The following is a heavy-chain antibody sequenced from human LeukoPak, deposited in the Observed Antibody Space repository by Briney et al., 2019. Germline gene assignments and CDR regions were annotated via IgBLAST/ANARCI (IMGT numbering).Heavy chain of an antibody. CDR1: GYTFTDYY. J-gene: IGHJ4*02. V-gene: IGHV1-2*02. D-gene: IGHD3-16*01. Sequence: SVKVSCKASGYTFTDYYMHWVRQAPGQGLEWMGWIHPRVGGTKYAQKFQGRVTMPRDTSITTVYMELSRLGSDDTAVYYCARDYEGERSDSDYWGQGALVTVSS. CDR3: ARDYEGERSDSDY. CDR2: IHPRVGGT.